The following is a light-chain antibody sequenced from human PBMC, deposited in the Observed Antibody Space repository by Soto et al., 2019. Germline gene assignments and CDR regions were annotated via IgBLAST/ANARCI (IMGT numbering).Light chain of an antibody. J-gene: IGLJ2*01. CDR3: SSYAGYNNYVV. CDR1: SSDVGFYNY. CDR2: DVT. V-gene: IGLV2-8*01. Sequence: QSALTQPPSASGSPGQSVTISCTGTSSDVGFYNYVSWYQQHPGKAPKLMIYDVTKRPSGVPDRFSGSKSGNTASLTVSGLQAEDEAHYYCSSYAGYNNYVVFGGGTKLTVL.